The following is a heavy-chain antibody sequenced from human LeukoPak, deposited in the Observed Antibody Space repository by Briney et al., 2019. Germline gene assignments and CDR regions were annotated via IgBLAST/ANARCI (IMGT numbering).Heavy chain of an antibody. J-gene: IGHJ6*03. D-gene: IGHD4-17*01. Sequence: TGGSLRLSCTASGFTFGDYAMSWFRQAPGKGLEWVGLIRSKAYGGTTEYAASVKGRFTISRDDSKSIAYLQMNSLKTEDTAVYYCTRAGQYGDYYYYYMDVWGKGATVTVSS. CDR1: GFTFGDYA. V-gene: IGHV3-49*03. CDR3: TRAGQYGDYYYYYMDV. CDR2: IRSKAYGGTT.